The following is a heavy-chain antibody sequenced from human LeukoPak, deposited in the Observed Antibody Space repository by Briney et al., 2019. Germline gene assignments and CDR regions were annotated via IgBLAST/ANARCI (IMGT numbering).Heavy chain of an antibody. CDR1: GFSLSTSGMC. J-gene: IGHJ4*02. V-gene: IGHV2-70*11. CDR3: ARIDCSSTSCYGFDY. D-gene: IGHD2-2*01. CDR2: IDWDDDK. Sequence: SGPTLVNPTQTLTLTCTFSGFSLSTSGMCVSWIRQPPGKALEWLARIDWDDDKYYSTSLKTRLTISKDTSKNQVVLTMTNMDPVDTATYYCARIDCSSTSCYGFDYWGQGTLVTVSS.